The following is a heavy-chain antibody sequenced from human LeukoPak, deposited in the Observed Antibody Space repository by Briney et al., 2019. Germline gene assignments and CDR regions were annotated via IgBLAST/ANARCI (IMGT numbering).Heavy chain of an antibody. CDR3: ARDTGAAVSTFDT. J-gene: IGHJ3*02. Sequence: SQTLSLTCAISGDSVSSNSAAWNWLRQSPSRGLEWLGRTYYRSKWYNDYAVSVKSRITVNPDTSKNQFSLQLNSATPEDTAVYYCARDTGAAVSTFDTWGQGTMVTVSS. D-gene: IGHD2-15*01. CDR1: GDSVSSNSAA. CDR2: TYYRSKWYN. V-gene: IGHV6-1*01.